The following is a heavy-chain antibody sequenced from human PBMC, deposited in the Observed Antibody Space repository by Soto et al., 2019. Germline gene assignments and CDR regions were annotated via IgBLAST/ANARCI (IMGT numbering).Heavy chain of an antibody. Sequence: ASVKVSCKASGYTFTSYGISWVRQAPGQGLEWMGWISAYNGNTNYAQKLQGRVTMTTDTSTSTAYMELRSLRSDDTAVYYCARVGYVFGGGYSDPITWFAPWGQGPLVTVPS. V-gene: IGHV1-18*01. CDR1: GYTFTSYG. CDR3: ARVGYVFGGGYSDPITWFAP. D-gene: IGHD3-3*01. CDR2: ISAYNGNT. J-gene: IGHJ5*02.